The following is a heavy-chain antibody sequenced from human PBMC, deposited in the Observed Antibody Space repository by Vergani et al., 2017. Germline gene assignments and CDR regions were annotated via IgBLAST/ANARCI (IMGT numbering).Heavy chain of an antibody. CDR1: GFTFSSYS. Sequence: VQLVESGGGLVKPGGSLRLSCAASGFTFSSYSMNWVRQAPGKGLEWVSSISSSSSYIYYADSVKGRFTISRDNAKNSLYLQMNSLGAEDTAVYYCARYCSGGSCSLDYWGQGTLVTVSS. J-gene: IGHJ4*02. CDR2: ISSSSSYI. CDR3: ARYCSGGSCSLDY. V-gene: IGHV3-21*01. D-gene: IGHD2-15*01.